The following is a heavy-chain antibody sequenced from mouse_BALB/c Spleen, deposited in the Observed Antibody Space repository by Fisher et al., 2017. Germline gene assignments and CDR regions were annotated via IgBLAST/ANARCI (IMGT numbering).Heavy chain of an antibody. CDR3: AREGMDY. D-gene: IGHD3-3*01. V-gene: IGHV1-26*01. Sequence: KFKGKATLTVDKSSSTAYMELLSLTSEDSAVYYCAREGMDYWGQGTSVTVSS. J-gene: IGHJ4*01.